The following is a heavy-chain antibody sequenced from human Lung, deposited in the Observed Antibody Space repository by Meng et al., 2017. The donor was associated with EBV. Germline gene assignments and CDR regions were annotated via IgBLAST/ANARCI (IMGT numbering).Heavy chain of an antibody. CDR2: IYYSGST. CDR1: GVSISSGCYY. CDR3: ARVVAGRYNWFDP. D-gene: IGHD6-6*01. V-gene: IGHV4-31*01. J-gene: IGHJ5*02. Sequence: QGRLQGSGPGLVKPSQTLSLHCTVSGVSISSGCYYRSWIRQPPVQGLEWIGYIYYSGSTYYNPSLKSLVTISVDTSKNQFSLKLSSVTAADTAVYYCARVVAGRYNWFDPWGQGTLVTVSS.